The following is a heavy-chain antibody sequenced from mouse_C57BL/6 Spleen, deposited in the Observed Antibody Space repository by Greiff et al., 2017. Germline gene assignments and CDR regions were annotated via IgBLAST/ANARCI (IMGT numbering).Heavy chain of an antibody. CDR2: IRSKSNNYAT. J-gene: IGHJ2*01. CDR3: VRLSTGTFDY. CDR1: GFSFNTYA. Sequence: EVQLVESGGGLVQPKGSLKLSCAASGFSFNTYAMNWVRQAPGKGLEWVARIRSKSNNYATYYADSVKDRFTISRDDSESMLYLQMNNLKTEDTAMYYCVRLSTGTFDYWGQGTTLTVSS. V-gene: IGHV10-1*01. D-gene: IGHD4-1*02.